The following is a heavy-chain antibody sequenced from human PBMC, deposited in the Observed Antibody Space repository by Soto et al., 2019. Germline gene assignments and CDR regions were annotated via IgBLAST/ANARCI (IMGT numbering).Heavy chain of an antibody. D-gene: IGHD3-3*01. V-gene: IGHV3-48*03. CDR2: ISSSGSTI. CDR1: GFTFSSYE. Sequence: PGGSLRLSCAASGFTFSSYEMNWVRQAPGKGLEWVSYISSSGSTIYYADSVKGRFTISRDNAKNSLYLQMNSLRAEDTAVYYCARQPDYDFWSGYPGNYYYGMDVWGQGTMVTVSS. CDR3: ARQPDYDFWSGYPGNYYYGMDV. J-gene: IGHJ6*02.